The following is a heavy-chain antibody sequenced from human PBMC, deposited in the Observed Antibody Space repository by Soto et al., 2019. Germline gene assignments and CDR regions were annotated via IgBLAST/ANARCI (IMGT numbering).Heavy chain of an antibody. V-gene: IGHV3-23*01. J-gene: IGHJ6*02. CDR1: GFTFSSYA. CDR3: AKMAPGSSNWYYQYYYGMDV. Sequence: GGSLRLSCAASGFTFSSYAMSWARQAPGKGLEWVSGISGNSGVTHYADSVKGRFTISRDNSKNTLYLQMNSLRAEDTAVYYCAKMAPGSSNWYYQYYYGMDVWGPGTTVTVSS. D-gene: IGHD6-13*01. CDR2: ISGNSGVT.